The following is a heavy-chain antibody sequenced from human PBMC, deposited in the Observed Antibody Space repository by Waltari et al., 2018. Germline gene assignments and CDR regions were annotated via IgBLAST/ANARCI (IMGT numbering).Heavy chain of an antibody. V-gene: IGHV1-2*06. CDR1: GYTFPGYS. CDR3: ARLLVGRVSTGVIDY. Sequence: QVQLVQSGAEVKKPGASVKVSCKASGYTFPGYSMHWVRQAPGQGLEWMGRINPNSGGTNYAQKFQGRVTMTRDTSISTAYMELSRLRSDDTAVYYCARLLVGRVSTGVIDYWGQGTLVTVSS. J-gene: IGHJ4*02. D-gene: IGHD2-15*01. CDR2: INPNSGGT.